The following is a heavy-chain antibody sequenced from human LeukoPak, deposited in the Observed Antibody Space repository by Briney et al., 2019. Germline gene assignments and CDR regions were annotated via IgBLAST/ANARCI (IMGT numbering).Heavy chain of an antibody. D-gene: IGHD5-12*01. CDR3: ARIIVATNQWLVYYYYYYMDV. Sequence: PSETLSPTCTVSGYSISTSYYWGWIRQPPGKGLEWIGSIYHSGNTYYNPSLKSRVTISVDTSKNQFSLKLSSVTAADTAVYYCARIIVATNQWLVYYYYYYMDVWGKGTTVTISS. J-gene: IGHJ6*03. V-gene: IGHV4-38-2*02. CDR2: IYHSGNT. CDR1: GYSISTSYY.